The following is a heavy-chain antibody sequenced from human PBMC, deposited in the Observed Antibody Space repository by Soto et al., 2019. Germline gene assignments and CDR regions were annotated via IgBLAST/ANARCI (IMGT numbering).Heavy chain of an antibody. CDR3: ARDTGSSGSNRLDY. Sequence: SETLSLTCTVSGGSISSGDYYWSWIRQPPGKGLEWIGYIYYSGSTYYNPSLKSRVTISVDTSKNQFSLKLSSVTAADTAVYYCARDTGSSGSNRLDYWGQGTLVTVSS. V-gene: IGHV4-30-4*01. CDR1: GGSISSGDYY. J-gene: IGHJ4*02. CDR2: IYYSGST. D-gene: IGHD3-10*01.